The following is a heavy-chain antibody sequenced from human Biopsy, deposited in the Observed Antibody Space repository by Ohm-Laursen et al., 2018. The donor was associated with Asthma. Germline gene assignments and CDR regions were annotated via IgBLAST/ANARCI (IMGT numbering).Heavy chain of an antibody. V-gene: IGHV1-69*13. Sequence: SVKVSCKSLGGTFNTHVIGWVRQAPGQGLEWMGGINSVFGTTTYPQKFQDRVTITADDSTGTVCMELSSLRSEDTAVYYCARKAGSCISRTCYSLDFWGQGTLVTVSS. J-gene: IGHJ4*02. D-gene: IGHD2-2*01. CDR1: GGTFNTHV. CDR3: ARKAGSCISRTCYSLDF. CDR2: INSVFGTT.